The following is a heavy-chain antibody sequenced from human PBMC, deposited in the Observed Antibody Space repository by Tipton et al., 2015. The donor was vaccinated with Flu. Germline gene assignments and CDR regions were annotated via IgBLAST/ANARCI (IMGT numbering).Heavy chain of an antibody. CDR2: IYPGDSDT. J-gene: IGHJ5*02. CDR1: GYSFPSYW. V-gene: IGHV5-51*01. Sequence: QLVQSGAEVKKPGESLKISCKGSGYSFPSYWIGWVRQMPGKGLEWMGIIYPGDSDTRYSPSFQGQVTISADKSISAAYLQWSSLKASDSAMYYCARLEGIAAAGTIAHPWGQGTLVTVSS. D-gene: IGHD6-13*01. CDR3: ARLEGIAAAGTIAHP.